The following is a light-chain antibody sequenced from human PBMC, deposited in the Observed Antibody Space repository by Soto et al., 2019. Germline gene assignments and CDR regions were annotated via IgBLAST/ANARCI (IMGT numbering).Light chain of an antibody. CDR3: QQYGSSPLIT. CDR2: DAS. CDR1: QYVSSN. Sequence: EIVMTQSPASLSVSPGERATLSCRASQYVSSNLAWYQQKPGQTPRLLIYDASTRATGIPARFSGSGSGTDFTLTITSLEPEDFAVYFCQQYGSSPLITFGQGTRLEIK. J-gene: IGKJ5*01. V-gene: IGKV3-15*01.